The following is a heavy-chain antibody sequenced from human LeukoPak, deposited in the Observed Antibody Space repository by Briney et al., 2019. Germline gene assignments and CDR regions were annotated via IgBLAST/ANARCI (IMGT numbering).Heavy chain of an antibody. CDR2: ISSSSSYI. CDR1: GFNFSSYS. J-gene: IGHJ5*02. V-gene: IGHV3-21*01. CDR3: ARGSSSCCFDP. Sequence: PGGSLGLSCAASGFNFSSYSMNWVRQAPGKGLEWVSSISSSSSYIYYADSVKGRFTISRDNAKNSLYLQMNSLRAEDTAVYYCARGSSSCCFDPWGQGTLVTVSS. D-gene: IGHD6-13*01.